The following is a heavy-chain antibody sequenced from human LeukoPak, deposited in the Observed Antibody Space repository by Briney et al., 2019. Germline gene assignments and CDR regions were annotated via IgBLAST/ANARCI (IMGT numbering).Heavy chain of an antibody. V-gene: IGHV3-48*03. Sequence: PGGSLRLSCAASGFTFSSYEMNWVRQAPGRGREWVSYISSSGSTIYYADSVKGRYTISRDNAKNSLYLQMNSLRAEDTAVYYCARVGVSYSDYWGQGTLVTVSS. CDR2: ISSSGSTI. CDR1: GFTFSSYE. D-gene: IGHD2-21*01. J-gene: IGHJ4*02. CDR3: ARVGVSYSDY.